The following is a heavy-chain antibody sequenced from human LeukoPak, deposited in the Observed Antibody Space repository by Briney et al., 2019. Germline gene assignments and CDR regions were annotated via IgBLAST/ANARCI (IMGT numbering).Heavy chain of an antibody. V-gene: IGHV4-59*01. CDR3: AREGSSWFGYHYMDV. CDR2: IYYSGST. Sequence: TSETLSLTCAVYGGSFSGYYWTWIRQPPGKGLEWIGYIYYSGSTNYNPSLKSRVTISVDTSKNQFSLKLSSVTAADTAVYYCAREGSSWFGYHYMDVWGKGTTVTISS. CDR1: GGSFSGYY. D-gene: IGHD6-13*01. J-gene: IGHJ6*03.